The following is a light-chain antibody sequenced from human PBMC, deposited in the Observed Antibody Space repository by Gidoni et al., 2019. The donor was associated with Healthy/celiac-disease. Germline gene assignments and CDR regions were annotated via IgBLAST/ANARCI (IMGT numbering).Light chain of an antibody. CDR3: QQYNSYSWT. J-gene: IGKJ1*01. CDR1: QSISSW. CDR2: KAS. V-gene: IGKV1-5*03. Sequence: IQMTPSPSTLSASVGDRVTITCRASQSISSWLAWYQQKPGKDPTLLIYKASSLESGVPSRFSGSGSGTEFTLTISSLQPDDFATDYCQQYNSYSWTFGQGTKVEIK.